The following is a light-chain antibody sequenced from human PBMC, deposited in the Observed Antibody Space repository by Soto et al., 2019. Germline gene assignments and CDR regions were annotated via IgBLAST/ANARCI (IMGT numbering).Light chain of an antibody. V-gene: IGLV2-14*01. CDR2: EVS. J-gene: IGLJ3*02. CDR3: STFTSSTTWV. CDR1: SSDVGGSKY. Sequence: QSALTQPASVSGSPGQSITISCSGISSDVGGSKYVSWYQQHPGKAPKLMIFEVSHRPSGISDRFSGSRSGNTASLTISGLQPEDEADYYCSTFTSSTTWVFGGGPKLTVL.